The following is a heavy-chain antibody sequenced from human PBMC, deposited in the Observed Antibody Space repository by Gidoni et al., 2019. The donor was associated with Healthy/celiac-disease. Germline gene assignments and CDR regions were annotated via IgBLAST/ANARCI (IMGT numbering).Heavy chain of an antibody. J-gene: IGHJ5*02. CDR2: TIPIFGTA. Sequence: QVQLVQSGAEVQTPGSSVKASCTASGVTFSSSAIRWVRQAPGQGLEWMGGTIPIFGTANYAQKCQGRVTITADEATITAYMELSSLRSEDTAVYYCARGEISYDYVWGSYRPNWFDPWGQGTLVTVSS. V-gene: IGHV1-69*01. D-gene: IGHD3-16*02. CDR1: GVTFSSSA. CDR3: ARGEISYDYVWGSYRPNWFDP.